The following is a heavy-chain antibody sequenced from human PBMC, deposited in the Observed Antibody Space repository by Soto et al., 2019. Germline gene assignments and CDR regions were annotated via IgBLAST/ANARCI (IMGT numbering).Heavy chain of an antibody. CDR2: FDPEDGET. V-gene: IGHV1-24*01. J-gene: IGHJ5*02. CDR1: GYTLTELS. D-gene: IGHD5-12*01. CDR3: ATARRSLRFRWFDP. Sequence: ASVKVSCKVSGYTLTELSMNWVRQAPGKGLEWMGGFDPEDGETIYAQKFQGRVTMTEDTSTDTAYMELSSLRSEDTAVYYCATARRSLRFRWFDPWGQGTLVTVSS.